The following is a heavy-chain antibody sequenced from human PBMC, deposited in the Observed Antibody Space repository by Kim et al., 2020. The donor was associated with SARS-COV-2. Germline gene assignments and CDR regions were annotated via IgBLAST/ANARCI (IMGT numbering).Heavy chain of an antibody. Sequence: SETLSLTCTVSGGSVTSGSYYWSWIRQSPGKGLEWIGYLSHSGRTDYSPSLKSRVTISSDTSRNQFSLNLTSVTAADTAVYYCARDRADASSWNWFDPWGQGILVTVSS. D-gene: IGHD6-13*01. CDR2: LSHSGRT. J-gene: IGHJ5*02. V-gene: IGHV4-61*01. CDR1: GGSVTSGSYY. CDR3: ARDRADASSWNWFDP.